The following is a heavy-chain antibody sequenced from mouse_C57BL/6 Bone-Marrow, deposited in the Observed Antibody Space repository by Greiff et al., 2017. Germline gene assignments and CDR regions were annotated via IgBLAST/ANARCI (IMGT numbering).Heavy chain of an antibody. D-gene: IGHD4-1*01. Sequence: EVQLVESEGGLVQPGSSMKLSCTASGFTFSDYYMAWVRQVPEKGLEWVANINYDGSSTYYLDSLKGRFIISRDNAKNSLYLQMSSLKSEDTATYYCARGGYWDGFAYWGQGTLVTVSA. CDR1: GFTFSDYY. CDR2: INYDGSST. V-gene: IGHV5-16*01. CDR3: ARGGYWDGFAY. J-gene: IGHJ3*01.